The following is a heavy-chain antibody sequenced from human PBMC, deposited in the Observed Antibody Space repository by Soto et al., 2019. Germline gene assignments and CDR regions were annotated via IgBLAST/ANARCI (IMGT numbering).Heavy chain of an antibody. CDR3: ARFESYDILTGYFGPYYYYGMEV. J-gene: IGHJ6*02. CDR1: GYTFTSYV. CDR2: INAGNGDT. V-gene: IGHV1-3*01. Sequence: ASVKVSCKASGYTFTSYVIHWVRQATGQRLEWMGWINAGNGDTRYSHNFYGRVTITRDTSASTAYMELSSLRSEDTAVYYCARFESYDILTGYFGPYYYYGMEVWGQGTTVTVSS. D-gene: IGHD3-9*01.